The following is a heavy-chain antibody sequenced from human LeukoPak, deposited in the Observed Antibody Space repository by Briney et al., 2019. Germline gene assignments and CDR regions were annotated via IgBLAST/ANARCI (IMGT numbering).Heavy chain of an antibody. Sequence: PSETLSLTCTVSGGSIRSSYYYWGWIRQPPGKGLEWIGSIYDSGSTYYNPSLKSRVTISVDTSKNQFSLKLNSVTAADTAVYYCARDQKGFDYWGQGTLVTVSS. J-gene: IGHJ4*02. CDR2: IYDSGST. V-gene: IGHV4-39*07. CDR1: GGSIRSSYYY. CDR3: ARDQKGFDY.